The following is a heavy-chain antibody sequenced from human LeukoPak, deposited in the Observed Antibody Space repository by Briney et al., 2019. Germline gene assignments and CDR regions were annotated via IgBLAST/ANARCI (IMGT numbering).Heavy chain of an antibody. Sequence: SQTLSLTCTVSGGSISSGGYYWSWIRQPAGKGLEWIGRIYTSGSTNYNPSLKSRVTISVDTSKNQFSLKLSSVTAADTAVYYCASAYSVGATKWFGAFDIWGQGTMVTVSS. J-gene: IGHJ3*02. V-gene: IGHV4-61*02. CDR2: IYTSGST. CDR1: GGSISSGGYY. D-gene: IGHD1-26*01. CDR3: ASAYSVGATKWFGAFDI.